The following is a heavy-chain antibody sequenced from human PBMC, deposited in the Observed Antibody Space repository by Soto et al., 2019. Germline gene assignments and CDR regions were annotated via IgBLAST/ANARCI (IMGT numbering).Heavy chain of an antibody. CDR2: IYYSGST. J-gene: IGHJ4*02. V-gene: IGHV4-59*01. CDR1: GGSISSYY. D-gene: IGHD4-17*01. CDR3: ARAVPYGDYDFLKYYFDY. Sequence: QVQLQESVPGLVKPSETLSLTCTVSGGSISSYYWSWIRQPPGKGLEWIGYIYYSGSTNYNPSLKSCVTMSVDTSKNQFSLKLSSVTAADTAVYYWARAVPYGDYDFLKYYFDYWGQGTLVTVSS.